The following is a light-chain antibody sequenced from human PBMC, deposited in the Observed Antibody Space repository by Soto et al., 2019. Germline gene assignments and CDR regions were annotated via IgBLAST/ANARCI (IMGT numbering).Light chain of an antibody. CDR1: SSDVGGYNY. Sequence: QSALTQPASVSGSPGQSITISCTGTSSDVGGYNYVSWYQQHPGKAPKLMIYDVSNRPSGVSNRFSGSKSGNTASLTISGLQDEDEADYYCSSYTSSSPLFGGGTKLTVL. J-gene: IGLJ2*01. CDR3: SSYTSSSPL. CDR2: DVS. V-gene: IGLV2-14*01.